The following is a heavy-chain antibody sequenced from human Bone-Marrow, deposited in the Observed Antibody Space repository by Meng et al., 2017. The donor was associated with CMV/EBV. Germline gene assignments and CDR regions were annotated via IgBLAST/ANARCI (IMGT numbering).Heavy chain of an antibody. D-gene: IGHD2/OR15-2a*01. Sequence: GESLKISCAASGFTFSSYAMHWVRQAPGKGLEWVAVISYDGSNKYYADSVKGRFTISRDNSKNTLYLQMNSLRDEDTAVYFWARESDYFDAFDVWGQGKTVTVSS. CDR2: ISYDGSNK. J-gene: IGHJ3*01. CDR3: ARESDYFDAFDV. CDR1: GFTFSSYA. V-gene: IGHV3-30*04.